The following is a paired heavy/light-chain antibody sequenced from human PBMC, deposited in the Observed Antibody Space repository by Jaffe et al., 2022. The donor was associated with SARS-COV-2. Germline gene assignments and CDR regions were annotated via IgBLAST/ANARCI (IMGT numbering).Heavy chain of an antibody. CDR3: AKDGIAARTFFDY. CDR2: ISDDGRSG. Sequence: QVQLVESGGGVVQPGRSLRLSCAASGFTFSTYGMHWVRQAPGKGLEWVAVISDDGRSGYYADSVKGRFTISRDNSKSTLYLQMNSLRAEDTAVYYCAKDGIAARTFFDYWGQGTLVTVSS. V-gene: IGHV3-30*18. J-gene: IGHJ4*02. D-gene: IGHD6-6*01. CDR1: GFTFSTYG.
Light chain of an antibody. J-gene: IGKJ4*01. CDR1: QSVLYSSNKKNY. Sequence: DIVMTQSPDSLAVSLGERATINCKSSQSVLYSSNKKNYLAWYQQKPGQPPKVLFYWASTRASGVPDRFSGSGSGADFTLTISSLQAEDVAIYYCQQYYDTPLTFGGGTKLEIK. V-gene: IGKV4-1*01. CDR3: QQYYDTPLT. CDR2: WAS.